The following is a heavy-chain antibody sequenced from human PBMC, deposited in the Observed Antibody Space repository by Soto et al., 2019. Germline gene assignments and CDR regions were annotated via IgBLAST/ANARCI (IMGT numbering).Heavy chain of an antibody. D-gene: IGHD3-22*01. CDR1: GGNFSSLV. CDR2: IIPISETT. V-gene: IGHV1-69*06. CDR3: ARALLSHSYGSGGYDSYFHAMDV. Sequence: PVKGPCKGFGGNFSSLVINWVPQAPWQRVEWMGGIIPISETTNYAQIFQGRVSIVADISTSTAYMELSRLRSEDTAVYYCARALLSHSYGSGGYDSYFHAMDVWGQGTPVTVSS. J-gene: IGHJ6*02.